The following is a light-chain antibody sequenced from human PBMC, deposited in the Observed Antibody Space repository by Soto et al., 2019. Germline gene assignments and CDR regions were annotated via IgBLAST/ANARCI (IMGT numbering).Light chain of an antibody. Sequence: QSVLTQPASVSGSPGQSITISCTGTTSDVGGYGYVSWYQQHPGKAPKLLIYEVTNRPSGISNRFSGSKSDNTASLTISGLQAEDEADYYCSSYTSGSTYVFGTGTKVTVL. V-gene: IGLV2-14*01. J-gene: IGLJ1*01. CDR1: TSDVGGYGY. CDR3: SSYTSGSTYV. CDR2: EVT.